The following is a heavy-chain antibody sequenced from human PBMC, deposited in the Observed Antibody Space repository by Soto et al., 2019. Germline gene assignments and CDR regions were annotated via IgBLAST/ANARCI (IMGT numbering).Heavy chain of an antibody. CDR3: ARDCSGGSCYPGMDV. V-gene: IGHV1-8*01. CDR1: GYTFTSYD. CDR2: MNPNSGNT. J-gene: IGHJ6*02. D-gene: IGHD2-15*01. Sequence: ASVKVSCKASGYTFTSYDINWVRQATGQGLEWMGWMNPNSGNTGYAQKFQGRVTMTRNTSISTAYMELSSLRSEDTAVYFCARDCSGGSCYPGMDVWGQGTTVTVSS.